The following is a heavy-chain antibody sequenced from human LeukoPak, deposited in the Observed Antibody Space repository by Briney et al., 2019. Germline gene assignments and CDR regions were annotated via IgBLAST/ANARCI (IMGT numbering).Heavy chain of an antibody. Sequence: EGSLRLSCTAPGITFSNYAMHWVRQAPGEGLEWVTVISNDGSVKYYADSVKGRFTISRDNSKNTLYLQMNSLRAEDTAVYSCAKVGGSGTSYYYFGMGVWGQGTTVTVSS. CDR3: AKVGGSGTSYYYFGMGV. CDR1: GITFSNYA. J-gene: IGHJ6*02. V-gene: IGHV3-30*04. CDR2: ISNDGSVK. D-gene: IGHD3-10*01.